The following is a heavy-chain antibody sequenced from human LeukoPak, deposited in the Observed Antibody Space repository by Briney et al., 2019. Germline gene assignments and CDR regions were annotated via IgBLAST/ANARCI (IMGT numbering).Heavy chain of an antibody. CDR3: AKDLSTWELLD. CDR2: ISSTGGTA. D-gene: IGHD1-26*01. V-gene: IGHV3-23*01. CDR1: GFTFSSFG. Sequence: AGGSLRLSCAASGFTFSSFGMSWVRQAPGKGLEWVSAISSTGGTAYYADSVKGRFTISRDNSKNTLYLQMNSLRAEDTAVYYCAKDLSTWELLDWGQGTLVTVSS. J-gene: IGHJ4*02.